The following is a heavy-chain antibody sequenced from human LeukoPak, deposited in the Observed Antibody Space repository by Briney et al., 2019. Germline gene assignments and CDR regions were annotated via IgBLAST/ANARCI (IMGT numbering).Heavy chain of an antibody. V-gene: IGHV4-34*01. CDR2: INHSGST. D-gene: IGHD5-18*01. J-gene: IGHJ5*02. CDR3: ARMLRGYSYGYEVYNWFDP. CDR1: GGSFSGYY. Sequence: PSETLSLTCAVYGGSFSGYYWSWIRQPPAKGQEWIGEINHSGSTNYNPSLKSRVTISVDTSKNQFSLKLSSVTAADTAVYYCARMLRGYSYGYEVYNWFDPWGQGTLVTVSS.